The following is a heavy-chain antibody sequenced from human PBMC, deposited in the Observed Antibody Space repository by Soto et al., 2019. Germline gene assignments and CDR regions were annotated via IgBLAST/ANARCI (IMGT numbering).Heavy chain of an antibody. J-gene: IGHJ6*02. CDR2: IYRGGAT. CDR3: ARDVHGMDV. CDR1: GLNVSSNY. Sequence: VQLVETGGGLIHPGGSLRLSCAASGLNVSSNYMSWVRQAPGKGLEWVSVIYRGGATYYADSVRGRFSMSRDNSKNTVNLQMNSLRAEDTAVYYCARDVHGMDVWGQGTTVTVSS. V-gene: IGHV3-53*02. D-gene: IGHD2-8*01.